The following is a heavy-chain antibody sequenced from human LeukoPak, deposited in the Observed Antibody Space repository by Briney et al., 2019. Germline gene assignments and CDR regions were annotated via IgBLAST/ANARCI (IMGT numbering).Heavy chain of an antibody. D-gene: IGHD2-2*02. Sequence: SVKVSCKASGGTFSSYAISWVRQAPGQGLEWMGRIIPILGIANYAQKFQGRVTITADKSTSTAFMELSSLRSEDTAVYYCAREEYQLLYGLDYYYGMDVWGQGTTVTVSS. CDR2: IIPILGIA. CDR3: AREEYQLLYGLDYYYGMDV. J-gene: IGHJ6*02. V-gene: IGHV1-69*04. CDR1: GGTFSSYA.